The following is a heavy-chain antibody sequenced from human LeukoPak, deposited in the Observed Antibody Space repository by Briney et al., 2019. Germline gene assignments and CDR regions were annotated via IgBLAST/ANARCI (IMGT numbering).Heavy chain of an antibody. Sequence: SETQSLTCTVSGSSISNNNYYWGWIRQPPGKGLEWIGTIYYSGSTYYNPSLKSRVTISVDTSRNQFSLKLSSVTAADTAVYYCARRSYYDSSGYYYYWGQGTLVTVSS. J-gene: IGHJ4*02. CDR3: ARRSYYDSSGYYYY. CDR2: IYYSGST. D-gene: IGHD3-22*01. CDR1: GSSISNNNYY. V-gene: IGHV4-39*01.